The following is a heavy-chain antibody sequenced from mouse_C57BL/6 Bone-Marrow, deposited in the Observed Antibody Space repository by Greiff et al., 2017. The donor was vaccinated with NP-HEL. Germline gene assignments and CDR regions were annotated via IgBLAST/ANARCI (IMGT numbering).Heavy chain of an antibody. V-gene: IGHV1-64*01. Sequence: VQLQQPGAELVKPGASVKLSCKASGYTFTSYWMHWVKQRPGQGLEWIGMIHPNSGSTNYNEKFKSKATLTVDKSSSTAYMQLSSLTSEDSAVYCCARRYYGSSYGYAMDYWGQGTSVTVSS. D-gene: IGHD1-1*01. CDR2: IHPNSGST. CDR1: GYTFTSYW. CDR3: ARRYYGSSYGYAMDY. J-gene: IGHJ4*01.